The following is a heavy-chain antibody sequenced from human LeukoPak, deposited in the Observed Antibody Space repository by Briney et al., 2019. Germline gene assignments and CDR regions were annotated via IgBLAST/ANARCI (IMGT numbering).Heavy chain of an antibody. V-gene: IGHV3-30*04. CDR2: ISYDGSNK. Sequence: GGSLRLSCAASGFTFSSYAMHWVRQAPGRGLEWVAVISYDGSNKYYADSVKGRFTISRDNSKNTLYLQMNSLRAEDTAVYYCAKGSKLWFGELLPLWGQGTLVTVSS. J-gene: IGHJ4*02. D-gene: IGHD3-10*01. CDR3: AKGSKLWFGELLPL. CDR1: GFTFSSYA.